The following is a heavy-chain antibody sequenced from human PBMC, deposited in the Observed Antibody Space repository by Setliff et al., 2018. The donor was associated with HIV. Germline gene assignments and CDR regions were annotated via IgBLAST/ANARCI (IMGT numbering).Heavy chain of an antibody. CDR3: ARESGGVVIKGAYYYYMDV. V-gene: IGHV1-18*04. CDR2: ISPYNGDT. J-gene: IGHJ6*03. D-gene: IGHD3-3*01. CDR1: EYTFIDYF. Sequence: ASVKVSCKAFEYTFIDYFIHWVRQAPGQGLEWMGWISPYNGDTNYAQKFQGRVTMTTDTSTSTAYMELRSLRSDDTAAYYCARESGGVVIKGAYYYYMDVWGKGTTVTVSS.